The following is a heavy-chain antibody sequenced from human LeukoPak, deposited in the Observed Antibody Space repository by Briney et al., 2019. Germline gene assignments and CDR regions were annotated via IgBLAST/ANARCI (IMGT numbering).Heavy chain of an antibody. J-gene: IGHJ5*02. CDR1: GYSISSGYY. Sequence: PSETLSLTCTVSGYSISSGYYWGWIRQPPGKGLEWIGSIYHSGSTYYNPSLKSRVTISVDTSKNQFSLKLSSVTAADTAVYYCASSYGSGSYPPRWFDPWGQGTLVTVSS. D-gene: IGHD3-10*01. V-gene: IGHV4-38-2*02. CDR3: ASSYGSGSYPPRWFDP. CDR2: IYHSGST.